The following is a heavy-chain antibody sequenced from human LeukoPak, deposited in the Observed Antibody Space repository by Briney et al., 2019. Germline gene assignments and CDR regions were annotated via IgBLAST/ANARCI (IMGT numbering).Heavy chain of an antibody. CDR2: ISSSSSTI. D-gene: IGHD1-7*01. V-gene: IGHV3-48*01. CDR1: GFTFSSYS. Sequence: PGGSLRLSCAASGFTFSSYSMNWVRQAPGKGLEWVSYISSSSSTIYYADSVKGRFTISRDNAKNSLYLQMNSLRAEDTAVYYCARYLITGTTAYFDYWGQGTLVTVSS. CDR3: ARYLITGTTAYFDY. J-gene: IGHJ4*02.